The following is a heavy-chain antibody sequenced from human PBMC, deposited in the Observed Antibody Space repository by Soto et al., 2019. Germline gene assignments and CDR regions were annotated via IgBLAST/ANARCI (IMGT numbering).Heavy chain of an antibody. D-gene: IGHD1-26*01. CDR1: GDSVSSNSAA. Sequence: SQTLSLTCAISGDSVSSNSAAWSWIRQSPSRGLEWLGRTFYRSKWYNDYAVSVKGRIAINPDTSKNQFSLQLNSVTPEDTAVYYCAKEGGNHYYYYAMDVWGQGTTVTVSS. J-gene: IGHJ6*02. CDR3: AKEGGNHYYYYAMDV. CDR2: TFYRSKWYN. V-gene: IGHV6-1*01.